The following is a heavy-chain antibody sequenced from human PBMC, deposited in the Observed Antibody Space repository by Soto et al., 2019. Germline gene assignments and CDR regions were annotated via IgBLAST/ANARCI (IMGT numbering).Heavy chain of an antibody. Sequence: QVQLQESGPGLVKPSGTLSLTCAASGGSISSTNWWTWVRQPPGKGLEWIGEIYHSGSTNYNPSLKSRVAISVDRSKNQFSLILSSVGAADTAVYYGAIYQDGDPDYWGQGTLVTVSS. CDR1: GGSISSTNW. CDR2: IYHSGST. J-gene: IGHJ4*02. V-gene: IGHV4-4*02. D-gene: IGHD4-17*01. CDR3: AIYQDGDPDY.